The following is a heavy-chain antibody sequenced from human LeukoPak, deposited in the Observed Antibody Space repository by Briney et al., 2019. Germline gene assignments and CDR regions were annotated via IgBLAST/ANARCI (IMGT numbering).Heavy chain of an antibody. CDR2: INHSGST. CDR1: DGSFSGYY. D-gene: IGHD2-8*01. Sequence: SETLSLTCAVYDGSFSGYYWSWIRQPPGKGLEWIGEINHSGSTNYNPSLKSRVTISVDTPKSQFSLKLSSVTAADTAVYYCARGKWHTKANFEGCCFDPWGQGTLVTVSS. CDR3: ARGKWHTKANFEGCCFDP. J-gene: IGHJ5*02. V-gene: IGHV4-34*01.